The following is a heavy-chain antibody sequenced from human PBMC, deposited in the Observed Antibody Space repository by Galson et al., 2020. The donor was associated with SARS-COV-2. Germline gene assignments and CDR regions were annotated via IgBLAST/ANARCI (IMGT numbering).Heavy chain of an antibody. Sequence: GESLKISCAASGFTFSSYAMYWVRQAPGKGLEWVAVISYDGSKKYYADPVKGRFTISRDNSKNTLYLQMNSLRAEDTAVYYCARVSSGSYWGYVDYWGQGTLVTVSS. CDR1: GFTFSSYA. D-gene: IGHD1-26*01. J-gene: IGHJ4*02. CDR3: ARVSSGSYWGYVDY. V-gene: IGHV3-30-3*01. CDR2: ISYDGSKK.